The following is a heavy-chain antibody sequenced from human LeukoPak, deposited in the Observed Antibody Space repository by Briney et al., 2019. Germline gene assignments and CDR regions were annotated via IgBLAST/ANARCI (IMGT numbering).Heavy chain of an antibody. Sequence: GGSLRLSCTASGFTLRNYWMHWVRQVPGKRLVWVSRISGDGSVTNYADSVQGRFTISRDSAKNILYLQINSLRSEDTAVYYCARYSSSSGGAAYYLDYWGHGTLVTVSS. CDR1: GFTLRNYW. CDR2: ISGDGSVT. CDR3: ARYSSSSGGAAYYLDY. J-gene: IGHJ4*01. V-gene: IGHV3-74*01. D-gene: IGHD6-6*01.